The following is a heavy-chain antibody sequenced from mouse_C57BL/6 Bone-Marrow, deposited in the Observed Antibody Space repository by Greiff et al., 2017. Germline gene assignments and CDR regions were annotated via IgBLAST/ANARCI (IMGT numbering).Heavy chain of an antibody. CDR2: IDPENGDT. J-gene: IGHJ1*03. CDR3: TTEGWYFDV. V-gene: IGHV14-4*01. CDR1: GFNIKDDY. Sequence: VQLQQSGAELVRPGASVKLSCTASGFNIKDDYMHWVKQRPEQGLEWIGWIDPENGDTEYASKFQGKATITADTSSNTAYLQLSSLTSEDTAVYYCTTEGWYFDVGGTGTTVTVSS.